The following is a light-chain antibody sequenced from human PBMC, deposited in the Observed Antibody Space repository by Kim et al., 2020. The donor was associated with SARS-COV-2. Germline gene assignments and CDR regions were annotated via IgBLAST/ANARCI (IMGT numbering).Light chain of an antibody. Sequence: SYELTQPLSVSVALGQTASITCGRSNIESKNVHWYQLKPGQVPVLVIYSDTSRPSGIPERFSGFNSGNTATLTISRVQAGDEADYYCQVWDSSVVFGGGTKLTVL. V-gene: IGLV3-9*01. CDR2: SDT. CDR1: NIESKN. CDR3: QVWDSSVV. J-gene: IGLJ3*02.